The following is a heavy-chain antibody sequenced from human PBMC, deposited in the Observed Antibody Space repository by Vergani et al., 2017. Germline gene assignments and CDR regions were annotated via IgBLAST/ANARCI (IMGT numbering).Heavy chain of an antibody. CDR1: GFTFSSYS. V-gene: IGHV3-30*02. CDR3: AKDLVGSNYFDY. Sequence: QVQLVESGGGVVQPGGSLRLSCAASGFTFSSYSMHWVRQAPGKGLEWVAFIRYDGSNKYYADSVKGRFTISRDNSKNTLYLQMNSLRAEDTAVYYCAKDLVGSNYFDYWGQGTLVTVSS. D-gene: IGHD3-10*01. CDR2: IRYDGSNK. J-gene: IGHJ4*02.